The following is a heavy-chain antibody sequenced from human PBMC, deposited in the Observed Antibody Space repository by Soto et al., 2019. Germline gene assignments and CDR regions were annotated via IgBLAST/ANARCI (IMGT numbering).Heavy chain of an antibody. CDR1: GGTFSSYI. CDR3: ARFPQTAIVGAAYFDY. D-gene: IGHD1-26*01. Sequence: QVQLVQSGAEVKKPGSSVKVSCKASGGTFSSYIISWVRQAPGQGLEWMGRIIPILGIANYAQKFQGIVTITADKSTSTAYMELSSLRSEDTAVYYCARFPQTAIVGAAYFDYWGQGTLVTVSS. V-gene: IGHV1-69*02. CDR2: IIPILGIA. J-gene: IGHJ4*02.